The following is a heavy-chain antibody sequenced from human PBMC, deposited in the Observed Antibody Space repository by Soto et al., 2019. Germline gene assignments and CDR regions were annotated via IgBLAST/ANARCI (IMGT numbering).Heavy chain of an antibody. CDR3: ARHSATTTTDFDY. Sequence: SETLSLTCTVSGGSISSSSYYWGWIRQPPGKGLEWIGSIYYSGSTYYNPSLKSRVTISVDTSKNQFSLKLSSVTAADTAVYYCARHSATTTTDFDYWGQGTLVTVSS. CDR2: IYYSGST. V-gene: IGHV4-39*01. J-gene: IGHJ4*02. D-gene: IGHD5-12*01. CDR1: GGSISSSSYY.